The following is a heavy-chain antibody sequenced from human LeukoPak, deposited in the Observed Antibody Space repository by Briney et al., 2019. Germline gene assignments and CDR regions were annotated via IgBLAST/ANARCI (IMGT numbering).Heavy chain of an antibody. D-gene: IGHD2-2*01. CDR1: GGTFSSYA. Sequence: GASVKVSCKASGGTFSSYAISWVRQAPGQGLEWMGGIIPIFGTANYAQKFQGRVTITADESTSTAYMELSSLRSEDTAVYYCARVYCSSTSCYIPHFDYWGQGTLVTVSS. CDR3: ARVYCSSTSCYIPHFDY. CDR2: IIPIFGTA. V-gene: IGHV1-69*01. J-gene: IGHJ4*02.